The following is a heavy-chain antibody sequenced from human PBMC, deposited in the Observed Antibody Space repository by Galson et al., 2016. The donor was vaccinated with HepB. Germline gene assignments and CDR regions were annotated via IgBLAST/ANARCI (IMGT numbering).Heavy chain of an antibody. CDR1: GGTFSSYA. V-gene: IGHV1-69*13. CDR2: IIPIFGTT. Sequence: SVKVSCKASGGTFSSYAISWVRQAPGQGLEWVGGIIPIFGTTNYTQKFQGRVTITADESTNTAYMELSSLRSEDTAVYYCSRVGGSSWRLIWGQGTLVTVSS. D-gene: IGHD6-13*01. J-gene: IGHJ1*01. CDR3: SRVGGSSWRLI.